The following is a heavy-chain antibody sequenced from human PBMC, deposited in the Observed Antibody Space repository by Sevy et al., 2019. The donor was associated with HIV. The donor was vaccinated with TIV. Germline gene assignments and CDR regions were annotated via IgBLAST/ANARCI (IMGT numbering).Heavy chain of an antibody. D-gene: IGHD1-26*01. Sequence: GGSLRLSCIGSGFSFSYYGIHWVRQSPGKGLDRVALISHDGINEYYADSVKGRFTISRDNSKNTVYLEMNSLRNEDTAIYFCANAYSGSYSHSYLYALDVWGQGTTVTVSS. CDR1: GFSFSYYG. CDR3: ANAYSGSYSHSYLYALDV. CDR2: ISHDGINE. J-gene: IGHJ6*02. V-gene: IGHV3-30*18.